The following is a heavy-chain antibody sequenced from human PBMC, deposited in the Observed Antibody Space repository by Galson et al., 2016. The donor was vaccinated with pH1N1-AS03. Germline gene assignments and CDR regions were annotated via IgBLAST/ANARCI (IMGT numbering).Heavy chain of an antibody. V-gene: IGHV1-18*01. D-gene: IGHD3-3*01. Sequence: SVKVSCKASGYSFISYGVSWVRQAPGQGLEWMGWISGYDGHTGYAQKFQGRVTMTTDTSTNTAYMELRSLTSDDTAVYYCARDVSGYMYWGQGTLVTVSS. CDR2: ISGYDGHT. J-gene: IGHJ4*02. CDR3: ARDVSGYMY. CDR1: GYSFISYG.